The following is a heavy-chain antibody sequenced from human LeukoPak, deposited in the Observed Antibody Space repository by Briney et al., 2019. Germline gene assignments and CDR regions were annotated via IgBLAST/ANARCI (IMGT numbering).Heavy chain of an antibody. Sequence: PSETLSLTCTVSGGSISGTDLSWGWIRQLPGKGLEWIGNIHSSGNSFCNPSLKSRVTISVDTSKNQFSLKLSSVTAADTAVYYCASARGKYYYDSSGYYQAPTGDADAFDIWGQGTMVTVSS. CDR1: GGSISGTDLS. D-gene: IGHD3-22*01. CDR2: IHSSGNS. J-gene: IGHJ3*02. V-gene: IGHV4-39*01. CDR3: ASARGKYYYDSSGYYQAPTGDADAFDI.